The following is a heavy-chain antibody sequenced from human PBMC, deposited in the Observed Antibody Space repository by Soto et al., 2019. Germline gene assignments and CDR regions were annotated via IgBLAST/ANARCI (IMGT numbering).Heavy chain of an antibody. J-gene: IGHJ2*01. Sequence: QVQLFQSGAEVKKPGASVKVSCKSSGYTFTSYDINWVRQATGQGLEWMGGMNPNSCNTGYAQKFQGRVTMTRNTSTSTAYMELSSLRSEDNGVYYWARSPIVSGWTDYGYFDLWGRGTLVTVSS. CDR2: MNPNSCNT. CDR3: ARSPIVSGWTDYGYFDL. CDR1: GYTFTSYD. D-gene: IGHD6-19*01. V-gene: IGHV1-8*01.